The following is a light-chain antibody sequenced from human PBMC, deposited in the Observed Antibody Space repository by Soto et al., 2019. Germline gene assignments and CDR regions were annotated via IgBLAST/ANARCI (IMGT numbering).Light chain of an antibody. J-gene: IGKJ5*01. V-gene: IGKV1-39*01. CDR1: QTISTY. CDR3: QQSYSTPPT. Sequence: DIQMTQSPSSLSASVGDRVTITCRASQTISTYLNWYQQKPGKAPRLLIYDASSLLSGVPSRFSGSGSGTDFTLTIASLQPEDFATYYCQQSYSTPPTFGQGTRLEIK. CDR2: DAS.